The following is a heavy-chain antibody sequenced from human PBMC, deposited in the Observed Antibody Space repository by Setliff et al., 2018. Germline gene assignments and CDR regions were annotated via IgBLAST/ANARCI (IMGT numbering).Heavy chain of an antibody. V-gene: IGHV4-34*01. J-gene: IGHJ3*02. CDR1: GGSFSGYY. Sequence: PSETLSLTCAVYGGSFSGYYWSWIREPSGKGLEWIGEIXXXXXXXXXXXXXXXXXXXXDTXXXXFSLKLSSVTAADTAVYYGARGKIRITMIVVPTGGAFDIWDQETMVTVSS. CDR3: ARGKIRITMIVVPTGGAFDI. CDR2: IXXXXXX. D-gene: IGHD3-22*01.